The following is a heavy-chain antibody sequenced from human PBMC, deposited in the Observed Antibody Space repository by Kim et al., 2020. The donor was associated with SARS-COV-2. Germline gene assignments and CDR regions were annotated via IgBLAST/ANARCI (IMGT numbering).Heavy chain of an antibody. V-gene: IGHV1-69*13. D-gene: IGHD3-10*01. Sequence: SVKVSCKASGGTFSSYAISWVRQAPGQGLEWMGGIIPIFGTANYAQKFQGRVTITADESTSTAYMELSSLRSEDTAVYYCARDCVVRGVRGVDYWGQGTLVTVSS. CDR3: ARDCVVRGVRGVDY. CDR2: IIPIFGTA. J-gene: IGHJ4*02. CDR1: GGTFSSYA.